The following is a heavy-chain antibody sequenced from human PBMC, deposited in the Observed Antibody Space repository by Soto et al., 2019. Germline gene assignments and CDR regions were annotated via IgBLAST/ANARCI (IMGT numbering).Heavy chain of an antibody. D-gene: IGHD2-15*01. CDR2: ISVSNGDT. V-gene: IGHV1-18*01. Sequence: QVQLVQSGAEVKKPGASVKVSCKASGYTFANYAISWVRRAPGQGLEWMGWISVSNGDTNYAQRLQGRGTMTTDTSXSTAYMELRSLRSDDTAVYYCARDKGYCSGGSCTPDWYFDLWGRGTLVIVSS. CDR1: GYTFANYA. CDR3: ARDKGYCSGGSCTPDWYFDL. J-gene: IGHJ2*01.